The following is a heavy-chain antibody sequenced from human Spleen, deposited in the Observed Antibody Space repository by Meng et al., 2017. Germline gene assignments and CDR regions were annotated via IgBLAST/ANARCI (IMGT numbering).Heavy chain of an antibody. CDR3: ARDLSGDSGGYYFDY. CDR2: IGSTTTYI. CDR1: GFTFSRYS. V-gene: IGHV3-21*01. J-gene: IGHJ4*02. Sequence: GGSLRLSCAASGFTFSRYSMNWVRQAPGKGLEWVSSIGSTTTYIYYADSVMGRFTISRDNAKNSLYLQMNRLRDEDTAVYYCARDLSGDSGGYYFDYWGQGTLVTVSS. D-gene: IGHD3-22*01.